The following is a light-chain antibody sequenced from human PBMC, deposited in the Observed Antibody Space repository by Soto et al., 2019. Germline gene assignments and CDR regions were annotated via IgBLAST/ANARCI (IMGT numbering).Light chain of an antibody. J-gene: IGKJ1*01. Sequence: IQMTQSPSSLSVSVTDRVTITCRASQDIGNDLGWYQQRPGEAPELLLYAASTLRSGVPSRFSGSGSGTQFTLTINTLQPEDSATYFCLQDHDYPWTFGPGTKVEV. CDR1: QDIGND. CDR2: AAS. V-gene: IGKV1-6*02. CDR3: LQDHDYPWT.